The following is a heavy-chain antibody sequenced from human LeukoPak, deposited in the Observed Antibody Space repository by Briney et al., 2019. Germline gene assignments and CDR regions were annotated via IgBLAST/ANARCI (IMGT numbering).Heavy chain of an antibody. J-gene: IGHJ4*02. CDR2: INTNTGNP. Sequence: GASVKVSCKASGYTFTSYAMNWVRQAPGQGLEWMGWINTNTGNPTYAQGFTGRFVFSLDTSVSTAYLQISSLKAEDTAVYYCARVIAVAGIPYIDYWGQGTLVTVSS. CDR3: ARVIAVAGIPYIDY. V-gene: IGHV7-4-1*02. CDR1: GYTFTSYA. D-gene: IGHD6-19*01.